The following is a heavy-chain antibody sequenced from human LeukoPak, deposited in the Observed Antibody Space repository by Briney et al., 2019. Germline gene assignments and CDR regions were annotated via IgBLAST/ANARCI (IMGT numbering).Heavy chain of an antibody. J-gene: IGHJ4*02. D-gene: IGHD4-17*01. CDR2: IYNSGST. Sequence: SETLSLTCTVSGDSFSYFYWSWIRQPPGKGLEWIGYIYNSGSTNYNPSLKSRVTISVDTSKKQFSLKLSSVTAADTAVYYCARDSARLGDYGYYFDYWGQGTLVTVSS. CDR3: ARDSARLGDYGYYFDY. V-gene: IGHV4-59*01. CDR1: GDSFSYFY.